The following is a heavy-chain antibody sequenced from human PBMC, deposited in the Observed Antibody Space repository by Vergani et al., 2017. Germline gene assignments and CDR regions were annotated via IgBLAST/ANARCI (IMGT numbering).Heavy chain of an antibody. CDR3: RGMHVWSDYYGMDV. CDR2: ISGSGGST. J-gene: IGHJ6*02. Sequence: EVQLLESGGGLVQPGGSLRLSCAASGFTFSSYAMSWVRQAPGRGLEWVSAISGSGGSTYYADSVKGRFTISRDNSKNTLYLQMNSLRAEDTAVYYCRGMHVWSDYYGMDVWGQGTTVTVSS. CDR1: GFTFSSYA. D-gene: IGHD3-3*02. V-gene: IGHV3-23*01.